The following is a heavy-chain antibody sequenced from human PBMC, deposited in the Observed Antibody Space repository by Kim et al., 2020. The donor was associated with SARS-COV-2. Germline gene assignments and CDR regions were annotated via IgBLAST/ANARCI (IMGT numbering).Heavy chain of an antibody. CDR3: AKDTTPYYDILTGYCFD. Sequence: GGSLRLSCAASGFTFDDYAMHWVRQAPGKGLEWVSGISWNSGSIGYADSVKGRFTISRDNAKNSLYLQMNSLRAEDTALYYCAKDTTPYYDILTGYCFD. D-gene: IGHD3-9*01. V-gene: IGHV3-9*01. CDR1: GFTFDDYA. CDR2: ISWNSGSI. J-gene: IGHJ3*02.